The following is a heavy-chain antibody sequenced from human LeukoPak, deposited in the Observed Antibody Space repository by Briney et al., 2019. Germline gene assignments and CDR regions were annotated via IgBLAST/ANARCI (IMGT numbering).Heavy chain of an antibody. CDR2: IYYSGST. CDR1: GGSISSSSYY. V-gene: IGHV4-39*01. Sequence: SETLSLTCTVSGGSISSSSYYWGWIRQPPGKGLEWIGSIYYSGSTYYNPSLKSRVTISVDTSKNQFSLKLSSVTAADTAVYYCARVSGPLVWVWGQGTLVTVSS. CDR3: ARVSGPLVWV. J-gene: IGHJ4*02. D-gene: IGHD3-16*01.